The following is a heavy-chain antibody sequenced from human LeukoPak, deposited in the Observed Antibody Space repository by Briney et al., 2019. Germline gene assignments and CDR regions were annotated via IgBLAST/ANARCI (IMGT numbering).Heavy chain of an antibody. CDR1: GFTFSSYA. Sequence: GGSLRLSCAASGFTFSSYAMHWVRQAPGKGLEYVSAISSNGGSTYYANSVKGRFTISRDNSKNTLYLQMGSLRAEDMAVYYCARDYYGSGRSHYCYYYGMDVWGQGTTVTVSS. CDR3: ARDYYGSGRSHYCYYYGMDV. D-gene: IGHD3-10*01. CDR2: ISSNGGST. J-gene: IGHJ6*02. V-gene: IGHV3-64*01.